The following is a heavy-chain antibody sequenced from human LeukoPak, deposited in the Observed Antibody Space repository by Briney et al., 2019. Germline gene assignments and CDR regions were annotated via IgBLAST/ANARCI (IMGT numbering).Heavy chain of an antibody. CDR2: IYYSGST. Sequence: SETLSLTCTVSGGSISSGGYYWSWIRQHPGKGLEWIGYIYYSGSTYYNLSLKSRVTISVDTSKNQFSLKLSSVTAADTAVYYCARALGLLTGYFAPWGQGTLVTVSS. CDR3: ARALGLLTGYFAP. J-gene: IGHJ5*02. V-gene: IGHV4-31*03. CDR1: GGSISSGGYY. D-gene: IGHD3-9*01.